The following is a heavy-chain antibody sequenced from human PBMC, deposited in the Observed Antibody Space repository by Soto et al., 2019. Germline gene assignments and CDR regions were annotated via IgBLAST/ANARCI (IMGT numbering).Heavy chain of an antibody. CDR2: IYYSGSI. D-gene: IGHD3-3*01. V-gene: IGHV4-39*01. CDR3: ARRSRSGYIGMDV. J-gene: IGHJ6*04. CDR1: GGSISSSSYY. Sequence: SETLSLTCTVSGGSISSSSYYWGWIRQPPGQGLEWIGSIYYSGSIYYNPSLKSRVTISVDTSKNQFSLKLSSVTAADTAVYHCARRSRSGYIGMDVWGKGTRVTVSS.